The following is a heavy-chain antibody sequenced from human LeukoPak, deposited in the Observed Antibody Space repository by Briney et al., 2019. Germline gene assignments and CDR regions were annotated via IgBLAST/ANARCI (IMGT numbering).Heavy chain of an antibody. J-gene: IGHJ4*02. CDR1: GFTFSSYS. Sequence: GGSLRLSCAASGFTFSSYSMNWVRQAPGKGLEWVSSISSSSSFIYYADSVKGRFTISRDNAKNSLYLQMNSLRAEDVALYYCAKDIAGYSSSYFDYWGQGTLVTVSS. D-gene: IGHD6-6*01. CDR2: ISSSSSFI. CDR3: AKDIAGYSSSYFDY. V-gene: IGHV3-21*04.